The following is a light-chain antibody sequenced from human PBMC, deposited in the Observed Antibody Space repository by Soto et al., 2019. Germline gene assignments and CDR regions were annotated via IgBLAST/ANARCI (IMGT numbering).Light chain of an antibody. CDR1: QSLRSN. CDR3: QQYSYRPRT. V-gene: IGKV3-15*01. J-gene: IGKJ1*01. CDR2: GAS. Sequence: IVMTQSPPTLSVSPGEEATLACRASQSLRSNLAWYQQKPGQAPRLLIYGASTRATGIPARFSGSGSGTEFTLTISSLQSEDFAVYYCQQYSYRPRTFGQGTKVDIK.